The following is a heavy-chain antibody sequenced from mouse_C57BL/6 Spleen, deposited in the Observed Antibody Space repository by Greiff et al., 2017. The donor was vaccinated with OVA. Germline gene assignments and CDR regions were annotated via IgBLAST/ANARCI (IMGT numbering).Heavy chain of an antibody. Sequence: EVKLVESGGGLVKPGGSLKLSCAASGFTFSSYAMSWVRQTPEQRLEWVATISDGGSYTYYPDNVKGRFTISRDNAKNNLDRQMSHLKSEDTARYYWARVGEYPYFDYGGQGTTLTVSS. J-gene: IGHJ2*01. D-gene: IGHD5-1*01. CDR3: ARVGEYPYFDY. CDR1: GFTFSSYA. V-gene: IGHV5-4*03. CDR2: ISDGGSYT.